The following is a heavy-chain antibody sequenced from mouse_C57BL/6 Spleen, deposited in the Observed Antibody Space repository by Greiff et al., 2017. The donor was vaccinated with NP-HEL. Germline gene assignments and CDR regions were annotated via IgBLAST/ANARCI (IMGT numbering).Heavy chain of an antibody. Sequence: EVQGVESGEGLVKPGGSLKLSCAASGFTFSSYAMSWVRQTPEKRLEWVAYISSGGDYIYYADTVKGRFTISRDNARNTLYLQMSSLKSEDTAMYYCTRYYGSSSYYAMDYWGQGTSVTVSS. CDR2: ISSGGDYI. D-gene: IGHD1-1*01. CDR3: TRYYGSSSYYAMDY. V-gene: IGHV5-9-1*02. CDR1: GFTFSSYA. J-gene: IGHJ4*01.